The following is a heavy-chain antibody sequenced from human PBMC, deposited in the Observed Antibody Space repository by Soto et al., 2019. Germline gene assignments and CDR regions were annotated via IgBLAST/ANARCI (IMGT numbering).Heavy chain of an antibody. V-gene: IGHV3-23*01. CDR2: ISGGGRTT. CDR1: GSTFGTYA. Sequence: EVQLLESGGGLVQPGGPLGLSCAASGSTFGTYAMNWLRQAPGGGLGGVSFISGGGRTTYYADSVKGRFTVSRDNSKNTMYLQMNSLRAEDTALYYCAKFRGPSYSYYYMDVWGKGTTVTVSS. CDR3: AKFRGPSYSYYYMDV. D-gene: IGHD3-16*01. J-gene: IGHJ6*03.